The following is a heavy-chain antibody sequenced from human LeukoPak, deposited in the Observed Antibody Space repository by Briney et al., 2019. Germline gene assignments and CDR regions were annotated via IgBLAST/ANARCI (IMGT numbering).Heavy chain of an antibody. CDR2: INTGNGNT. CDR1: GYTFTSYA. J-gene: IGHJ4*02. D-gene: IGHD4-17*01. CDR3: ASVDYGDY. V-gene: IGHV1-3*04. Sequence: ASVKVSCKASGYTFTSYAMHWVRQAPGQRLEWMGWINTGNGNTQYSQKFQGRVTFTRDTSANTAYMELSSLRSEDTAVYYCASVDYGDYWGQGTLVIVSS.